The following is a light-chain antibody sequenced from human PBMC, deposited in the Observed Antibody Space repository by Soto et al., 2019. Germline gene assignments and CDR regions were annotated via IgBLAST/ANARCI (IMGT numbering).Light chain of an antibody. CDR1: QSVSSN. CDR2: GAS. V-gene: IGKV3-15*01. Sequence: EIVMTQSPATLSVSPGERATLSCRASQSVSSNLAWYQQKPGQAPRLLIYGASTRATGVPTRFSGSGSGTEFTLTISSLQSEDLAVYHCQQYNKWPQTFGQGTKVDI. CDR3: QQYNKWPQT. J-gene: IGKJ1*01.